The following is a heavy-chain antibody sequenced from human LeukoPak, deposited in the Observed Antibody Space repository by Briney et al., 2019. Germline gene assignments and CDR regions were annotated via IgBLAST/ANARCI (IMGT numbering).Heavy chain of an antibody. V-gene: IGHV3-53*01. CDR2: IYSGGTT. CDR1: GLTVNSNY. Sequence: PGGSLRLSCAASGLTVNSNYMNWVRQAPGKGLQWVSVIYSGGTTYYADSVKGRFTISRDNSKNTLYLQMNSLRAVDTAVYYCARALLVRNGYNYSPNYFDYWGQGTLVTVSS. J-gene: IGHJ4*02. D-gene: IGHD5-24*01. CDR3: ARALLVRNGYNYSPNYFDY.